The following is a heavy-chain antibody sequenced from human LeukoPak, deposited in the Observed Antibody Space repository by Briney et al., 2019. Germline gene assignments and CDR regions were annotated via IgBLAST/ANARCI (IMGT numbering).Heavy chain of an antibody. D-gene: IGHD5-18*01. CDR1: GYTFTGYY. CDR3: ARAISRGYSYGYAY. Sequence: ASVKVSCKASGYTFTGYYMHWVRQAPGQGLEWMGWINPNSGGTNYAQKLQGRVTMTRDTSISTAYMELSRLRSDDTAVYYCARAISRGYSYGYAYWGQGTLVTVSS. V-gene: IGHV1-2*02. J-gene: IGHJ4*02. CDR2: INPNSGGT.